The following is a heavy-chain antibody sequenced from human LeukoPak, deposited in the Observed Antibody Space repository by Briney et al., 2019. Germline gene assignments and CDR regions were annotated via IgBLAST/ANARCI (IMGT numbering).Heavy chain of an antibody. CDR1: GGSFSGYY. CDR2: IYYSGST. V-gene: IGHV4-34*01. Sequence: SETLSLTCAVYGGSFSGYYWSWIRQPPGKGLEWIGSIYYSGSTYYNPSLKSRVTISVDTSKNQFSLKLSSVTAADTAVYYCASEIVVVPAAMWGAGTNWFDPWGQGTLVTVSS. J-gene: IGHJ5*02. D-gene: IGHD2-2*01. CDR3: ASEIVVVPAAMWGAGTNWFDP.